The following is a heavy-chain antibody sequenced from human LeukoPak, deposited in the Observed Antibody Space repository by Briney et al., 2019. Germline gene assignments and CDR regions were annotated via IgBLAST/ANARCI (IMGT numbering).Heavy chain of an antibody. D-gene: IGHD1-26*01. CDR3: AKGESSGNYYSGYDY. V-gene: IGHV3-23*01. CDR2: INGRGGST. Sequence: GGSLRLSCAASGFTFSNYAMSWVRQAPGKGLEWVSAINGRGGSTFYADSVKGRFTISRDNPKNTLYLQMNSLRVGDTAVYYCAKGESSGNYYSGYDYWGQGTLVTVSS. CDR1: GFTFSNYA. J-gene: IGHJ4*02.